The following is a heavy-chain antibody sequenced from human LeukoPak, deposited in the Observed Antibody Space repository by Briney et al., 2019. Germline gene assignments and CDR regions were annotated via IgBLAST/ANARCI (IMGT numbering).Heavy chain of an antibody. CDR2: IYYSGST. D-gene: IGHD6-13*01. CDR3: ARAGRQLVNFYDY. V-gene: IGHV4-59*11. Sequence: SETLSLTCTVSGGSISSHYWSWIRQPPGKGLEWIGYIYYSGSTNYNPSLKGRVTISVDTSKNQFSLKLSSVTAADTAVYYCARAGRQLVNFYDYWGQGTLVTVSS. J-gene: IGHJ4*02. CDR1: GGSISSHY.